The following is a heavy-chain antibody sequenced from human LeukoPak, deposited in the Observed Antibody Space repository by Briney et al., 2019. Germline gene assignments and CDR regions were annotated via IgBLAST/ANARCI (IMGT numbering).Heavy chain of an antibody. CDR1: GGSISSSSYY. J-gene: IGHJ4*02. D-gene: IGHD1-7*01. CDR3: ARKQTGTMYDV. V-gene: IGHV4-39*07. CDR2: FSSGGSA. Sequence: AETLSLTCIVPGGSISSSSYYWAWIRQSPGKGLEWIGTFSSGGSAYYNPSLTSRVSISKDTSDNQFSLRLYSVTAADTAVYYCARKQTGTMYDVWGQGTQVTVSS.